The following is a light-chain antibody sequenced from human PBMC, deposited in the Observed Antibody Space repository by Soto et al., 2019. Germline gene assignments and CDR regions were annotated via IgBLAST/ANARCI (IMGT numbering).Light chain of an antibody. CDR2: EGT. CDR1: NSDVESYNL. V-gene: IGLV2-23*03. CDR3: CSYAGTATV. J-gene: IGLJ1*01. Sequence: QSVLTQPPSVSGSPGQSITISCTGTNSDVESYNLVSWFRQHPGEAPKLIVYEGTKRPSGVSNRFSGSKSGNPASLTISGLQAEDEANYYCCSYAGTATVFGTGTKLTVL.